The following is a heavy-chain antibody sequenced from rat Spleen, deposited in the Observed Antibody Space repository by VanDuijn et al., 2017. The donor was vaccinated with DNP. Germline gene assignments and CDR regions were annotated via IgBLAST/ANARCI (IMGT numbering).Heavy chain of an antibody. Sequence: EVQLVESGGGLVQPGRSLKLSCAASGFTFSDYNMAWVRQAPKKGLEWVATISYDGSSTYYRDSVKGRFTISRDNAKRTLYLQMDSLRYEDRATYYCARGNYGGYDDYWGQGVMVTVSA. J-gene: IGHJ2*01. CDR1: GFTFSDYN. CDR3: ARGNYGGYDDY. D-gene: IGHD1-11*01. V-gene: IGHV5-7*01. CDR2: ISYDGSST.